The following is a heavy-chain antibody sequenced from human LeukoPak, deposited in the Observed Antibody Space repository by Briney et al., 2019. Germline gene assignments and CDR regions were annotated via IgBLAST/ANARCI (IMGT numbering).Heavy chain of an antibody. J-gene: IGHJ6*02. D-gene: IGHD3-3*01. CDR2: IYSGGST. CDR3: ARAFGVVSNYYYGLDV. Sequence: PGGSLRLSCAASGFTVSSNYMSWVRQAPGKGLEWVSVIYSGGSTYYADSVKGRFTISRDNSKNTLFLQMNSLRAEDTAVYYCARAFGVVSNYYYGLDVWGQGTTVIVSS. CDR1: GFTVSSNY. V-gene: IGHV3-53*01.